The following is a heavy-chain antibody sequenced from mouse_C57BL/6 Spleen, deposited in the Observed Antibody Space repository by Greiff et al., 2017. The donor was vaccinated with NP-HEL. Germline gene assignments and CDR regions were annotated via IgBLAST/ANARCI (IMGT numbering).Heavy chain of an antibody. D-gene: IGHD1-1*01. CDR1: GFTFSSYA. J-gene: IGHJ1*03. CDR3: ARVTTVVAPYWYFDV. V-gene: IGHV5-4*03. Sequence: EVMLVESGGGLVKPGGSLKLSCAASGFTFSSYAMSWVRQTPEKRLEWVATISDGGSYTYYPNNVKGRFTISRDNAKNNLYLQMSHLKSEDTAMYYGARVTTVVAPYWYFDVWGTGTTVTGSS. CDR2: ISDGGSYT.